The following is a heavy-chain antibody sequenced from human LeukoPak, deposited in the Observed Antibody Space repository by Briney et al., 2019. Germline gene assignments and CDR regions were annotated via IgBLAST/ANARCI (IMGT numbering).Heavy chain of an antibody. CDR3: ARSVGRLYYYYYMDV. J-gene: IGHJ6*03. Sequence: ASVKVSCKASGYTFTSYGISWVRQAPGQGLEWMGWISAYNGNTNYAQKLQGRVTVTTDTSTSTAYMELRSLRSDDTAVYYCARSVGRLYYYYYMDVWGKGTTVTVSS. CDR2: ISAYNGNT. CDR1: GYTFTSYG. V-gene: IGHV1-18*01. D-gene: IGHD1-26*01.